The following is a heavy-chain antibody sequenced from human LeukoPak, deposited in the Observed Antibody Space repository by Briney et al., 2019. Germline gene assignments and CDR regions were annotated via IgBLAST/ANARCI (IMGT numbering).Heavy chain of an antibody. Sequence: GGSLRLSCAASGFTFSSYSMNWVRQAPGKGLEWVSSISSSSSYIYYADSVKGRFTISRDNAKNSLYLQMNSLRAEDTAVYYCARDLPAAIRDPYFDYWGLGTLVTVSS. CDR1: GFTFSSYS. CDR3: ARDLPAAIRDPYFDY. CDR2: ISSSSSYI. J-gene: IGHJ4*02. V-gene: IGHV3-21*01. D-gene: IGHD2-2*02.